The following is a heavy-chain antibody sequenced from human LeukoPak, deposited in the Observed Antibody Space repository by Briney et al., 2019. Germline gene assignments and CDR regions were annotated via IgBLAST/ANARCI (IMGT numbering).Heavy chain of an antibody. V-gene: IGHV5-51*01. Sequence: GESLKISCKASGYTFSDYWIGWVRQMPGKGLEWMGIIYLGDSDTRYSPSFQGQVTISADKSISTVYLQWSSLKASDTAMYYCARYTSSGAFDIWGQGTMVTVSS. J-gene: IGHJ3*02. CDR3: ARYTSSGAFDI. CDR1: GYTFSDYW. D-gene: IGHD1-14*01. CDR2: IYLGDSDT.